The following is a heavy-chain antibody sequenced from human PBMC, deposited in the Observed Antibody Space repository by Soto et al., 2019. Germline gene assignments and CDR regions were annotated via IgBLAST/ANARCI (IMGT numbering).Heavy chain of an antibody. Sequence: GESLKISCQGSGYSFSTYWIGWVRQMPGKGLEWMGTIYPGDSDTKYSPSFQGQVTISVDKSISTAYLQWSSLKASDTAIYYCARANLYSSSWYCYYYGMDVWGQGTTVTVSS. CDR1: GYSFSTYW. J-gene: IGHJ6*02. V-gene: IGHV5-51*01. D-gene: IGHD6-13*01. CDR3: ARANLYSSSWYCYYYGMDV. CDR2: IYPGDSDT.